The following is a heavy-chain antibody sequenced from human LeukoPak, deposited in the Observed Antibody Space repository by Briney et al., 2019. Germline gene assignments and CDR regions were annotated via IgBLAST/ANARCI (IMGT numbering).Heavy chain of an antibody. CDR2: ISSSSYI. D-gene: IGHD3-22*01. CDR1: GFTFSSYS. Sequence: GGSLRLSCAASGFTFSSYSMNWVRQAPGKGLEWVSSISSSSYIYYADSVKGRFTISRDNAKNSLYLQMNSLRAEDTAVYYCARGTYYYDSSGYYIWFDPWGQGTLVTVSS. J-gene: IGHJ5*02. CDR3: ARGTYYYDSSGYYIWFDP. V-gene: IGHV3-21*01.